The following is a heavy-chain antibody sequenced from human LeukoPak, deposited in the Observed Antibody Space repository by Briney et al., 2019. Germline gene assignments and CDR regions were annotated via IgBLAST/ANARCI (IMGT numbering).Heavy chain of an antibody. J-gene: IGHJ5*02. CDR2: LYSSGTT. V-gene: IGHV4-4*09. CDR1: GGSISTYS. Sequence: PSETLSLTCTVSGGSISTYSWNWIRQPPGKGPELIWRLYSSGTTNYNPSLGSRVTISVDTSINQLSLKLSSVTAADTAVYYCARRVQEARSIGSANWLDPWGQGILVTVSS. CDR3: ARRVQEARSIGSANWLDP. D-gene: IGHD3-10*01.